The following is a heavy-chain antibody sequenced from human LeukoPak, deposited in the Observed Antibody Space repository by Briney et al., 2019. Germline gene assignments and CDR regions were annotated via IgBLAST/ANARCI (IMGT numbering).Heavy chain of an antibody. CDR3: ARGWVPSDITLK. Sequence: GGSLRLSRAASGFTFSSYWMHWVRQAPGKGLVWVSRINSDESDTNYADSVKGRFTISRDNARNTVYLQMNSLRAEDTAVYYCARGWVPSDITLKWGQGTMVTVSS. V-gene: IGHV3-74*01. CDR1: GFTFSSYW. D-gene: IGHD3-22*01. J-gene: IGHJ3*01. CDR2: INSDESDT.